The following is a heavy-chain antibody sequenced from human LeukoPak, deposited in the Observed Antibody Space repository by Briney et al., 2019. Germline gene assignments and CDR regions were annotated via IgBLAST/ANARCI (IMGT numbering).Heavy chain of an antibody. CDR1: GYTSTSYG. Sequence: ASVKVSCKASGYTSTSYGINWVRQAPGQGLEWMGWISAYNGDTNYAQKLQGRVTMTTDTSTRISYMELRRLRSDDTAVYYCALGYCGISNCYATFDYWGQGTLVTVSS. CDR2: ISAYNGDT. D-gene: IGHD2-2*01. V-gene: IGHV1-18*01. J-gene: IGHJ4*02. CDR3: ALGYCGISNCYATFDY.